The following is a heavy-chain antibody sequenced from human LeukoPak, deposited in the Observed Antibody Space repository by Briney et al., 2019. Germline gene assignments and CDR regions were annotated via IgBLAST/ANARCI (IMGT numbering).Heavy chain of an antibody. Sequence: GGSLRLSCAASGFTFSSYAMHWVRQAPGKGLEWVAVISYDGSNKYYADSVKGRFTISRDNSKNTLYLQMNSLRAEDTAVYYCARGRSWELSKTLDYWGQGTLVTVSS. CDR3: ARGRSWELSKTLDY. CDR2: ISYDGSNK. V-gene: IGHV3-30*04. J-gene: IGHJ4*02. CDR1: GFTFSSYA. D-gene: IGHD1-26*01.